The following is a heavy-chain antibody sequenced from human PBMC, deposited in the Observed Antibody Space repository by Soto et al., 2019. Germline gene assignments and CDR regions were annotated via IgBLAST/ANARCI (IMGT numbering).Heavy chain of an antibody. D-gene: IGHD7-27*01. CDR1: GGCMSSYY. V-gene: IGHV4-59*01. Sequence: EALSVIWTVSGGCMSSYYWSWIRQPPGKGLEWIGYIYYSGSTNYNPSLKSRVTISVDTSKNQFSLKLRSVTAADTAVYYCAGAWGAYYYYYGMDVWGQGTTVTGSS. J-gene: IGHJ6*02. CDR3: AGAWGAYYYYYGMDV. CDR2: IYYSGST.